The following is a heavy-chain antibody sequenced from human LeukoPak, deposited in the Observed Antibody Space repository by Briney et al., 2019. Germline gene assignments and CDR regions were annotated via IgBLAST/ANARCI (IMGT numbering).Heavy chain of an antibody. V-gene: IGHV3-23*01. Sequence: GGSLRLSCEASGFTFANYAMTWVRQASGKGLEWVSSISGSGSVTSYADSVKGRFTTTRDNSKGTLYLQMNSLRAGDAAVYYCGRDPNGDYVGAFEFWGQGTLVTVSS. CDR1: GFTFANYA. CDR3: GRDPNGDYVGAFEF. J-gene: IGHJ3*01. CDR2: ISGSGSVT. D-gene: IGHD4-17*01.